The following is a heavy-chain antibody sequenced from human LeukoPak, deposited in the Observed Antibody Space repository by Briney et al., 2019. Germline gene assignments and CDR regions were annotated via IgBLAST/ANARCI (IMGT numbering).Heavy chain of an antibody. CDR3: ARGEAYYGSGSYFANYYGMGV. D-gene: IGHD3-10*01. CDR1: GFTFSSYS. Sequence: GGSLRLSCAASGFTFSSYSMNWVRQPPPKGKERVSSISSNSSYIYYEDPVKGRFIISRDNAKNTLYLQTNSLRADDTAGYYSARGEAYYGSGSYFANYYGMGVWGKGTTVTVSS. CDR2: ISSNSSYI. J-gene: IGHJ6*04. V-gene: IGHV3-21*01.